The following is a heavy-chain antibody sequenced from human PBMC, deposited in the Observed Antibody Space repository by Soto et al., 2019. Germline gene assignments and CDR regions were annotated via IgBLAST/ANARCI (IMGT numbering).Heavy chain of an antibody. CDR1: GYTFTSYY. D-gene: IGHD2-2*01. CDR2: INPSSGST. CDR3: AREWGGIVVVPAAMDYFDY. J-gene: IGHJ4*02. Sequence: ASVKVSCKASGYTFTSYYMHWVRQAPGQGLEWMGIINPSSGSTNYAQKFQGRVTMTRDTSISTAYMELSGLRSDDTAVYYCAREWGGIVVVPAAMDYFDYWGQGTLVTVSS. V-gene: IGHV1-46*01.